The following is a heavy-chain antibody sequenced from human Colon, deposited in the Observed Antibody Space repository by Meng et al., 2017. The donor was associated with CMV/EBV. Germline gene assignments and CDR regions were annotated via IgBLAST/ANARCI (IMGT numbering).Heavy chain of an antibody. J-gene: IGHJ2*01. V-gene: IGHV3-21*01. Sequence: FSSYTMNWGRQAPGKGLEWVSSISSSSGYIFYADSVKGRFTISRDNADNSLSLQMNSLRVEDTAVYYCARSRDIVLEPASIGWYFDLWGRGTLVTVSS. D-gene: IGHD2-2*01. CDR2: ISSSSGYI. CDR1: FSSYT. CDR3: ARSRDIVLEPASIGWYFDL.